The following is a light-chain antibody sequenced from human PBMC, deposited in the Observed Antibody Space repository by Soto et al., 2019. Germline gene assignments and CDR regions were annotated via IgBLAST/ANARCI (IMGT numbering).Light chain of an antibody. CDR3: QQYNNWPRAT. Sequence: IVMTQSPGTLSVSPGESATLSCRASQSVSSNLAWYQQKPGQAPRLLIFGASTRATGIPGRFSGSGSGTEFTLTISSLQSEDFAVYYCQQYNNWPRATFGGGTKVDIK. V-gene: IGKV3D-15*01. CDR2: GAS. CDR1: QSVSSN. J-gene: IGKJ4*01.